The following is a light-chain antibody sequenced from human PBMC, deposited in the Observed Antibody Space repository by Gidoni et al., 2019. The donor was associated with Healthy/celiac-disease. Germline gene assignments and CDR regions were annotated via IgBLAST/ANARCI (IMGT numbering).Light chain of an antibody. Sequence: EIVFTQSPATLSVSPGERATLSCRSCQRVSSNLAWYQQKPGQAPRLLIYGASTRPTGSPARCSGSGSGREFTLTISSLQSEDFAVYYCQQYNNWLTWTFGQGTKVEIK. CDR1: QRVSSN. V-gene: IGKV3-15*01. J-gene: IGKJ1*01. CDR2: GAS. CDR3: QQYNNWLTWT.